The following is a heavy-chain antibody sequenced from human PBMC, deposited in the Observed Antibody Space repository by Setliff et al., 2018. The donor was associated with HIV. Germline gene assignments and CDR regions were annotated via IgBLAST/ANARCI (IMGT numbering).Heavy chain of an antibody. Sequence: PSETLSLTCTVSGGSINSGSHYWSWIRQPAGKGLEWIGRFYSSRSNSYNPSLKSRVTISVDTSKNQFSLRLSSVTAADTAVYYCARGVAVTAAPLDYWSQGTLVTVSS. CDR2: FYSSRSN. CDR1: GGSINSGSHY. V-gene: IGHV4-61*02. J-gene: IGHJ4*02. CDR3: ARGVAVTAAPLDY. D-gene: IGHD2-21*02.